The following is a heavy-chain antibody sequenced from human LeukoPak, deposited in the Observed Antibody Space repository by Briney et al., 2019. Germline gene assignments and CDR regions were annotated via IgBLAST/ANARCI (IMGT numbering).Heavy chain of an antibody. CDR1: GYTFTGYY. D-gene: IGHD1-1*01. CDR2: INPNSGGT. V-gene: IGHV1-2*02. CDR3: ARGAQLERLSFDY. Sequence: ASVKVSCKASGYTFTGYYMHWVRQAPGQGLEWMGWINPNSGGTNYAQKFLGRVTMTRDTSISTAYMELSRLRSDDTAVYYCARGAQLERLSFDYWGQGTLVTVSS. J-gene: IGHJ4*02.